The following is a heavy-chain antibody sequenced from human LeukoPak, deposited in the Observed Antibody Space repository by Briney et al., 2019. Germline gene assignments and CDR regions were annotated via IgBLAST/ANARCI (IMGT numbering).Heavy chain of an antibody. J-gene: IGHJ4*02. D-gene: IGHD6-19*01. Sequence: GGSLRLSCAASGFTFSNTWMNWVRQAPGKGLEWVSVIYSGGSTYYADSVKGRFTISRDNSKNTLFLQMNSLRAEDTAVYYCARSRDSSGWYGDYDYWGQGTLVTVSS. V-gene: IGHV3-53*01. CDR2: IYSGGST. CDR1: GFTFSNTW. CDR3: ARSRDSSGWYGDYDY.